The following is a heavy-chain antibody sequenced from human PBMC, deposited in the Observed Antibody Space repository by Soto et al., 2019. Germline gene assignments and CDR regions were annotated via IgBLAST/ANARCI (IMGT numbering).Heavy chain of an antibody. CDR3: ARVGSIAAAGTWFDP. V-gene: IGHV4-61*01. CDR2: IYYSGST. CDR1: GGSVSSGSYY. J-gene: IGHJ5*02. D-gene: IGHD6-13*01. Sequence: QVQLQESGPGLVKPSETLSLTCTVSGGSVSSGSYYWSWIRQPPGKGLEWIGYIYYSGSTNYNPSLKSRVTISVDTSKNQFSLKLSSVTAADTAVYYCARVGSIAAAGTWFDPWGQGTLVTVSS.